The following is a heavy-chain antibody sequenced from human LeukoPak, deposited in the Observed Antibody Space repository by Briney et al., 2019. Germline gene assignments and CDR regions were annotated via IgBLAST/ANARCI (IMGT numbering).Heavy chain of an antibody. CDR2: INAGNGNT. Sequence: ASVTVSCTASGYTFTSYAMHWVRQAPGQRLEWMGWINAGNGNTKYSQKFQGRVTITRDTSASTAYMELSSLRSEDTAVYYCARCVAVAGTTYYYYGMDVWGQGTTVTVSS. V-gene: IGHV1-3*01. D-gene: IGHD6-19*01. J-gene: IGHJ6*02. CDR1: GYTFTSYA. CDR3: ARCVAVAGTTYYYYGMDV.